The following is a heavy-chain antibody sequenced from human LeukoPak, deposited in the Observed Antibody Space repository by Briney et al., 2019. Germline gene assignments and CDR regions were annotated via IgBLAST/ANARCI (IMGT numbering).Heavy chain of an antibody. CDR3: ARANSVPAGDYHYWYMDV. D-gene: IGHD2-2*01. CDR1: GYTFTGYY. J-gene: IGHJ6*03. V-gene: IGHV1-2*02. Sequence: ASVKVSCKASGYTFTGYYMHWVRQDPRQGLQWMGWINPNTGGTDYAQKFQGRVTTTRDTSISTVYMELSSLRSDDTAVYYCARANSVPAGDYHYWYMDVWGKGTTVTVSS. CDR2: INPNTGGT.